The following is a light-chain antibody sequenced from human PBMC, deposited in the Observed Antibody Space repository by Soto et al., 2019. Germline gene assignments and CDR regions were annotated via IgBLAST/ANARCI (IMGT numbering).Light chain of an antibody. CDR3: LQDYHDPYT. J-gene: IGKJ2*01. CDR2: AAS. V-gene: IGKV1-6*01. Sequence: ASQMTQSPSSLSASVGARGTITCRARQGLRNDLGWYQQKPAQAPKLLIYAASSLQSGVPSRFRGRGSGPDFTLTISRLQPEDFATYSCLQDYHDPYTFGHGTQLESK. CDR1: QGLRND.